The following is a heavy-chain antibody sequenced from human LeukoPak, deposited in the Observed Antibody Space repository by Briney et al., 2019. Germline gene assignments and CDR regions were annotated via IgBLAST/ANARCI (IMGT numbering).Heavy chain of an antibody. CDR2: IGSAGDT. V-gene: IGHV3-13*01. D-gene: IGHD2-2*01. J-gene: IGHJ6*02. Sequence: GGSLRLSCAASGFTFSSYDMHWVRQAGGKGLEWVSGIGSAGDTHYPGSVKGRFTISRENAKNSLSLQMNSLRAGDTAVYYCARGRCSSATCYENLYGMDVWGQGTTVTVSS. CDR1: GFTFSSYD. CDR3: ARGRCSSATCYENLYGMDV.